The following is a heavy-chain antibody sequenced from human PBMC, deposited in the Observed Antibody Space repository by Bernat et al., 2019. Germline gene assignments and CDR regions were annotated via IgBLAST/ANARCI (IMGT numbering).Heavy chain of an antibody. CDR2: ISSSSTYI. J-gene: IGHJ2*01. V-gene: IGHV3-21*01. Sequence: EVQLVESGGGLVKPGESLRLSCAASGFTFSSYSMNWVRQAPGKGLEWVSSISSSSTYIYYADSVKGRFTSSRDNAKNSLYLQMNSLRAEDTAVYYCAGDRGNGDGWVALYFDRWGRGTLVTVSS. CDR1: GFTFSSYS. D-gene: IGHD4-17*01. CDR3: AGDRGNGDGWVALYFDR.